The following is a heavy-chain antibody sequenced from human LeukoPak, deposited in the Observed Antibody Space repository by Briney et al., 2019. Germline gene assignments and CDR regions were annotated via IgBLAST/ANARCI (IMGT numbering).Heavy chain of an antibody. CDR2: ISYTGST. CDR1: GGSISNYY. V-gene: IGHV4-59*08. CDR3: ARYCSSTSCYLGSAWFDP. J-gene: IGHJ5*02. D-gene: IGHD2-2*01. Sequence: SETLSLTCAVSGGSISNYYWSWIRQPPGKGLEWIGYISYTGSTNYHPSLKSRVTISLDTSKNQFSLKLSSVTAADTAVYYCARYCSSTSCYLGSAWFDPWGQGTLVTVSS.